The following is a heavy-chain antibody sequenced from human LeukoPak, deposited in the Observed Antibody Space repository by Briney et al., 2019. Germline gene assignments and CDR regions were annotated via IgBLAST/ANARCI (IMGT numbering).Heavy chain of an antibody. D-gene: IGHD6-13*01. J-gene: IGHJ6*03. V-gene: IGHV1-69*05. CDR2: IIPIFGTA. CDR3: ASSVSSSWYGDYYYMDV. Sequence: ASVKVSCKASGGTFSSYAISWVRQAPGQGLEWMGGIIPIFGTANYAQKFQGRVTITTDESTSTAYMELSSLRSEDTAVYYCASSVSSSWYGDYYYMDVWGKGTTVTVSS. CDR1: GGTFSSYA.